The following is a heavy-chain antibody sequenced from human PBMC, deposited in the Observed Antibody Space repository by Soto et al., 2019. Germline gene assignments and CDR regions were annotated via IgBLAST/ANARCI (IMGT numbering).Heavy chain of an antibody. CDR1: GYSIGSTNW. D-gene: IGHD3-16*01. CDR3: AGINSYGARFLTD. Sequence: SETLSLTCAVSGYSIGSTNWWGWIRQPPGKGLEWIGYIYYSGSAYYNPSLNSRVTLSVDTSKNQFSLKLRSVTAVDTAVYYCAGINSYGARFLTDWGQGIPVTVSS. V-gene: IGHV4-28*01. J-gene: IGHJ4*02. CDR2: IYYSGSA.